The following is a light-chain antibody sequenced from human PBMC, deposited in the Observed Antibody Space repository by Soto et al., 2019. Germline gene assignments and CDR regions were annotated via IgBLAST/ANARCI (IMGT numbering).Light chain of an antibody. CDR1: QNINNY. V-gene: IGKV1-33*01. Sequence: DIHMTQSPSSLSASVGYRFTITCQASQNINNYLNWYQQKPGRAPKLLIYDASNLEAGVPSRFRGSGSGTDFTFTISRLQPEDTSTYYCQQYENLPTFGQGTRLEIK. CDR3: QQYENLPT. CDR2: DAS. J-gene: IGKJ5*01.